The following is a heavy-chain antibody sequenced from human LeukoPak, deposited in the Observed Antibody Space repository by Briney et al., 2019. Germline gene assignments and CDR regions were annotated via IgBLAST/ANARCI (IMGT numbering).Heavy chain of an antibody. Sequence: ASVKVSCNASGYTFTGYYMHWVRQAPGQGLEWMGWINPNSGGTNYAQKFQGRVTMTRDTSISTAYMELSRLRSDDTAVYYCARDSGYDSSYFDYWGQGTLVTVSS. V-gene: IGHV1-2*02. CDR2: INPNSGGT. D-gene: IGHD5-12*01. J-gene: IGHJ4*02. CDR3: ARDSGYDSSYFDY. CDR1: GYTFTGYY.